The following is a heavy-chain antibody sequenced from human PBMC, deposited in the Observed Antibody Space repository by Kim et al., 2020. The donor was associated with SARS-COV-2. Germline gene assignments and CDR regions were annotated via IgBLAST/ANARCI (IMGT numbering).Heavy chain of an antibody. V-gene: IGHV4-59*01. Sequence: SETLSLTCTVSGASFTSYYWSWIRQPPGKGLEWIGNIFHSGNPTYNPSLKSRLTISVDTSKSQLSLKLSSVTAADTAVYYCARVPITYGSETYWYYFDYWGQGTLVTVSS. CDR1: GASFTSYY. CDR3: ARVPITYGSETYWYYFDY. D-gene: IGHD3-10*01. J-gene: IGHJ4*02. CDR2: IFHSGNP.